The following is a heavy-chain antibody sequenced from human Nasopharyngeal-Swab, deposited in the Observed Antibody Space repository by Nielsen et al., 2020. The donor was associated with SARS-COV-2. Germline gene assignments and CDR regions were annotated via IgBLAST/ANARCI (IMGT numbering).Heavy chain of an antibody. CDR3: SAVDITGTTSPFDY. V-gene: IGHV1-58*01. D-gene: IGHD1-7*01. CDR2: IVVGSGNT. CDR1: GFTFTSSA. Sequence: SVKVSCKASGFTFTSSAVQWVRQARGQRLEWIGWIVVGSGNTNYAQKFQERVTITRDMSTSTAYMELSSLRSEDTAVYYCSAVDITGTTSPFDYWGQGTLVTVSS. J-gene: IGHJ4*02.